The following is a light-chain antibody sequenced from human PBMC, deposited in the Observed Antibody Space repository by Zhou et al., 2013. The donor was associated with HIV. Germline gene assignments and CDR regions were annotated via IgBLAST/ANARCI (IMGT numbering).Light chain of an antibody. J-gene: IGKJ4*01. V-gene: IGKV1-33*01. CDR1: QSIKNY. Sequence: DIQMTQSPSSLSASVGDRVTITCRASQSIKNYLNWYQQKPGKAPKLLIYDASSVQSGVPSRFTGSGSGTDFTLTISNLQPEENATYYCQQYNNLPFTFGGGPRWRSN. CDR3: QQYNNLPFT. CDR2: DAS.